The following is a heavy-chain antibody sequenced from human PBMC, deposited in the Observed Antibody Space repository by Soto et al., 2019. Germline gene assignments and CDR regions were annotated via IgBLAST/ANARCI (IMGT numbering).Heavy chain of an antibody. D-gene: IGHD3-9*01. CDR3: ARESPIVTGYHMGLDY. Sequence: ASETLSLTCAVSGDAIGVYYWNLIRQPPGKGLEWIAHIYDDGSANYNPSLKSRVAISADTSKNQISLNLRSVTAADTAVYYCARESPIVTGYHMGLDYWAPG. CDR2: IYDDGSA. J-gene: IGHJ4*02. CDR1: GDAIGVYY. V-gene: IGHV4-59*01.